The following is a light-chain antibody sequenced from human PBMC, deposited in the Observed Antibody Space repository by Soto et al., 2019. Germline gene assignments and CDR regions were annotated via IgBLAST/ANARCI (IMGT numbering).Light chain of an antibody. Sequence: QSALTQPASVSGSPGQPITISCTGTSSDVGAYNYVSWYQLHPGKAPKLMIYEVNNRPSGVSHRFSGSKSGNTASLTFSGLXPEDXADYYCSSYASSGAVVFGGGTQLTVL. CDR2: EVN. J-gene: IGLJ3*02. CDR3: SSYASSGAVV. CDR1: SSDVGAYNY. V-gene: IGLV2-14*01.